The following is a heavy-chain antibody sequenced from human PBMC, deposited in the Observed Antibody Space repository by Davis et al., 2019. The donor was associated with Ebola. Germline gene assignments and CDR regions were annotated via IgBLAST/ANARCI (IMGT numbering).Heavy chain of an antibody. CDR2: IWFDGTKT. Sequence: PGGSLRLPCSASGFTFSSYGMHWVRQAPGKGLEWVAVIWFDGTKTFYTDSVKGRFTISRDNSKNTLSLHMNSLRADDTAIYYCARNGVEGSLDSWGQGTLVTVSS. CDR3: ARNGVEGSLDS. D-gene: IGHD2-8*01. V-gene: IGHV3-33*01. J-gene: IGHJ4*02. CDR1: GFTFSSYG.